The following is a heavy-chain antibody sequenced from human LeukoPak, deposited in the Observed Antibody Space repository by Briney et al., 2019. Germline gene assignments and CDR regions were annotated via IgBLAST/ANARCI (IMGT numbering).Heavy chain of an antibody. Sequence: GASVKVSCKVSGNTFTDLSMNWVRQAPGKGLEWMGGFDPEDVETIYAQKFQGRVTMTEDTSTATAYMELSSLRPDDTDVYYCATDFYRGRQFDYWGQGTLVTVSS. V-gene: IGHV1-24*01. CDR2: FDPEDVET. CDR3: ATDFYRGRQFDY. D-gene: IGHD2/OR15-2a*01. CDR1: GNTFTDLS. J-gene: IGHJ4*02.